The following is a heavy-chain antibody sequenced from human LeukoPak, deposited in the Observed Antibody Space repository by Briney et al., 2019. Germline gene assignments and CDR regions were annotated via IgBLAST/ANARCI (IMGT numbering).Heavy chain of an antibody. CDR2: IYYSGST. CDR3: ARLGTTGYYYYMDV. J-gene: IGHJ6*03. V-gene: IGHV4-59*01. CDR1: GGSISSYY. D-gene: IGHD1-1*01. Sequence: PSETLSLTCAVSGGSISSYYWSWIRQPPGKGLEWIGYIYYSGSTNYNPSLKSRVTISVDTSKNQFSLKLSSVTAADTAVYYCARLGTTGYYYYMDVWGKGTTDTVSS.